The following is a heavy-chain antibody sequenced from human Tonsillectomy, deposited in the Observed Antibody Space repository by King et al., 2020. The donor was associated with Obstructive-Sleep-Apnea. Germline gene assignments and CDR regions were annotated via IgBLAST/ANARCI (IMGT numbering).Heavy chain of an antibody. D-gene: IGHD3-22*01. V-gene: IGHV6-1*01. J-gene: IGHJ3*02. Sequence: VQLQQSGPGLVKPSQTLSLTCAISGDSVSSKSVAWNWIRQSPSSGLEWLGRIFYRSKWYSDFAVSVKSRITINPDTFRNQFTLQLNSVTPEDTAVYSCARVLYDTSWSTFDIWGQGTMVTVSS. CDR1: GDSVSSKSVA. CDR2: IFYRSKWYS. CDR3: ARVLYDTSWSTFDI.